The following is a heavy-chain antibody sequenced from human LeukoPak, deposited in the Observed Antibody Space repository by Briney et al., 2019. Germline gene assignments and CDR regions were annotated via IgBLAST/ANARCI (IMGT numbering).Heavy chain of an antibody. CDR3: AKSPIAAADTNWFDP. J-gene: IGHJ5*02. CDR2: INPNSGGT. Sequence: GASVKVSCKASGYTFTGYYMHWVRQAPGQGLEWMGWINPNSGGTNYAQKFQGRVTMTRDTSISTAYMELSRLRSDDTAVYYCAKSPIAAADTNWFDPWGQGTLVTVSS. D-gene: IGHD6-13*01. V-gene: IGHV1-2*02. CDR1: GYTFTGYY.